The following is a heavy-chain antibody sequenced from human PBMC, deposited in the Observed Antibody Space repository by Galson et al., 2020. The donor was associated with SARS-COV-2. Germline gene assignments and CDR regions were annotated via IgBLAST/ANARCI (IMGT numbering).Heavy chain of an antibody. Sequence: GGSLRLSCVASGFTFSSDGMHWVCQAPGKGLEWVSVIRYDGSNSNYDDSVKGRFTVSRDNSKNTLYLQMNSLRAEDTAVYYCARDRGYLYYFDYWGQGTRVTVSS. CDR2: IRYDGSNS. J-gene: IGHJ4*02. D-gene: IGHD1-1*01. V-gene: IGHV3-33*01. CDR3: ARDRGYLYYFDY. CDR1: GFTFSSDG.